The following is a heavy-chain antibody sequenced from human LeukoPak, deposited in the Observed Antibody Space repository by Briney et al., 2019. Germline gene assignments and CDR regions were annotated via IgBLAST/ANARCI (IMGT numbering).Heavy chain of an antibody. CDR3: ATWDFDY. V-gene: IGHV3-7*01. CDR1: GFTFRTYW. CDR2: INQDERDR. J-gene: IGHJ4*02. Sequence: GGSLRLSCAASGFTFRTYWMSWVRQAPWMGLEWVANINQDERDRYYVDSVKGRFTISRDNAKNSLYLQMNSLRAEDTAVYYCATWDFDYWGQGTLVTVSS. D-gene: IGHD1-26*01.